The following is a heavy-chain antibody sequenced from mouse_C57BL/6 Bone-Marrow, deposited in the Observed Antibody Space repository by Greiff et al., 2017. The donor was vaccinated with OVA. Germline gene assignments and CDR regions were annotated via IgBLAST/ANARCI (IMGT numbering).Heavy chain of an antibody. D-gene: IGHD2-14*01. V-gene: IGHV1-19*01. CDR3: ARWLGSMDY. J-gene: IGHJ4*01. CDR2: INPYNGGT. CDR1: GYTFTDYY. Sequence: EVKLQQSGPVLVKPGASVKMSCKASGYTFTDYYMNWVKQSHGKSLEWIGVINPYNGGTSYNQKFKGKATLTVDKSSSTAYMELNSLTSEDSAVYYCARWLGSMDYWGQGTSVTVSS.